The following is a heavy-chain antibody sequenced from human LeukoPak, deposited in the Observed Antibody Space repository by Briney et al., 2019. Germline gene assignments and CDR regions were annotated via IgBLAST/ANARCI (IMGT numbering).Heavy chain of an antibody. CDR1: GGAISSYY. J-gene: IGHJ4*02. Sequence: ETLSLTCTVSGGAISSYYMSWVRQAPRKGLKWVSVIYSGGNTYYADSVEGRFTISRDNSKNTLYLQMNSLGAEDAAVYYCARDLGRAPGISVGGSGFGYWGQGTLVSVS. V-gene: IGHV3-66*01. D-gene: IGHD6-19*01. CDR2: IYSGGNT. CDR3: ARDLGRAPGISVGGSGFGY.